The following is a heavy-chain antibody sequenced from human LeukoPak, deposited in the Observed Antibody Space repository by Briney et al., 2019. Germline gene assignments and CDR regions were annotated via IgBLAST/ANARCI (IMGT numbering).Heavy chain of an antibody. V-gene: IGHV3-48*03. CDR2: ISSSGSTI. CDR1: GFTFSSYE. J-gene: IGHJ6*04. D-gene: IGHD3-10*02. Sequence: GGSLRLSCAASGFTFSSYEMNWVRQAPGNGLEWVSYISSSGSTIYYADSVKGRFTISRAKAKNSLYLQMNSLSAEDTAVYYCAELGITMIGGVWGKGTTVTISS. CDR3: AELGITMIGGV.